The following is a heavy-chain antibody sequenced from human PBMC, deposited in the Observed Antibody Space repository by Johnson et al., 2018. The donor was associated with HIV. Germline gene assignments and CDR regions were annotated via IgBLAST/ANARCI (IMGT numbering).Heavy chain of an antibody. Sequence: HVQLVESGGGVVQPGRSLRLSCAASGFTFSSYAMHWVRQAPGKGLEWVAVISYDGSNKNYADSVKGRFTISRDNPKNTLYLQINSLRAEDTAVYYCARGGKDHAFDIWGQGTMVTVSS. CDR1: GFTFSSYA. D-gene: IGHD3-16*01. J-gene: IGHJ3*02. CDR3: ARGGKDHAFDI. CDR2: ISYDGSNK. V-gene: IGHV3-30*04.